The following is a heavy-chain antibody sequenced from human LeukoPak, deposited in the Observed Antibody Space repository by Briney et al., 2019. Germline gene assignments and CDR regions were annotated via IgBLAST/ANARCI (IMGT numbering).Heavy chain of an antibody. V-gene: IGHV3-20*04. CDR3: ANIWFGESNFDY. D-gene: IGHD3-10*01. CDR2: INWNGGST. J-gene: IGHJ4*02. CDR1: GFTFDDYG. Sequence: GGSLRLSCAASGFTFDDYGMSWVRQAPGKGLEWVSGINWNGGSTGYADSVKGRFTISRDNAKNSLYLQMNSLRAEDTAVYYCANIWFGESNFDYWGQGTLVTVSS.